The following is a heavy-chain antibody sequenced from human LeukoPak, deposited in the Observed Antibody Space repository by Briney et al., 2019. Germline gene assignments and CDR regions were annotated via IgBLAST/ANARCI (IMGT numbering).Heavy chain of an antibody. J-gene: IGHJ4*02. CDR1: GFSFRRDW. Sequence: PGGSPRLSCSASGFSFRRDWMHWVRQAPGKGLVWVSLISSDGTRTSYADSVKGRFTISRDNAKNTLYLQMNSLRAEDTALYYCGRQVEMTTNSLGYGGQGTPVTVSS. D-gene: IGHD5-24*01. CDR3: GRQVEMTTNSLGY. CDR2: ISSDGTRT. V-gene: IGHV3-74*01.